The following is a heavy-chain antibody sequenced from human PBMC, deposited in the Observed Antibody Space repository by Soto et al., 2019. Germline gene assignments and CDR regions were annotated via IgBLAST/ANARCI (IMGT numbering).Heavy chain of an antibody. CDR2: ISGYNGNR. J-gene: IGHJ5*02. Sequence: ASVKVSCKASGYTFTRYGIAWVRQAPGQGLEWMGWISGYNGNRNYVEKFQGRLTMTTDTSTSTAYMELRSLRSDDTAVYYCAKIAVFGIVLGGKGPDPWGQGTLVTVSS. CDR1: GYTFTRYG. D-gene: IGHD3-3*01. CDR3: AKIAVFGIVLGGKGPDP. V-gene: IGHV1-18*01.